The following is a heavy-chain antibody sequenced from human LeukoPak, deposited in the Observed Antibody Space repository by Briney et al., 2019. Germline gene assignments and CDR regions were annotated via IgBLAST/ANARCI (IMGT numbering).Heavy chain of an antibody. J-gene: IGHJ4*02. D-gene: IGHD3-3*01. V-gene: IGHV3-23*01. CDR3: AKDRGYYDFWSGYYLGNYFDY. Sequence: PGGSLRLSCAASGFTFSSYAMSWVRQAPGKGLEWVSAINGSGGSTYYADSVKGRFTISRDNSKNTLYLQMNSLRAEDTAVYYCAKDRGYYDFWSGYYLGNYFDYWGQGTLVTVSS. CDR1: GFTFSSYA. CDR2: INGSGGST.